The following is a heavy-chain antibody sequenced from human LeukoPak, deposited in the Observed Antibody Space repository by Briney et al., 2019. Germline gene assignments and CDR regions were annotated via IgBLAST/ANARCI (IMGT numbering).Heavy chain of an antibody. CDR1: GYILTNFG. CDR2: ISAYNGNT. D-gene: IGHD3-9*01. J-gene: IGHJ4*02. CDR3: ARGRYFDWLCDFDY. Sequence: GASVKVSCKASGYILTNFGISWVRQAPGQGLEWMGWISAYNGNTNYAQKLQGRVTMTTDTSTSTAYMELSSLRSEDTAVYYCARGRYFDWLCDFDYWGQGTLVTVSS. V-gene: IGHV1-18*01.